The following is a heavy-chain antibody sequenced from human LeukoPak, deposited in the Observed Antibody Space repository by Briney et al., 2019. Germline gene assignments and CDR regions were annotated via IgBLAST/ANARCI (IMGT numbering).Heavy chain of an antibody. Sequence: GSSVKVSCKASGGTFSSYAISWVRQAPGQGLEWMGRIIPILGIANYAQKFQGRVTITADKSTSTAYMELSSLRSEDTAVYYCASLLGDDSVRGGAFDKWGQGTMATVSS. J-gene: IGHJ3*02. V-gene: IGHV1-69*04. D-gene: IGHD3-22*01. CDR2: IIPILGIA. CDR3: ASLLGDDSVRGGAFDK. CDR1: GGTFSSYA.